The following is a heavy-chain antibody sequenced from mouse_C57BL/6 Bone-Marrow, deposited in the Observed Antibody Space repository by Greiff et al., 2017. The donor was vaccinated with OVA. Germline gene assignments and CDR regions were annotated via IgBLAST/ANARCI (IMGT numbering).Heavy chain of an antibody. J-gene: IGHJ3*01. CDR1: GYTFTSYG. Sequence: VQLQQSGAELARPGASVKLSCKASGYTFTSYGISWVKQRTGQGLEWIGEIYPRSGNTYYNEKFKGKATLTADKSSSTAYMALRSLTSEDSAVYFLAGGGPVVYGSSSCFAYWGQGTLVTVTA. V-gene: IGHV1-81*01. D-gene: IGHD1-1*01. CDR3: AGGGPVVYGSSSCFAY. CDR2: IYPRSGNT.